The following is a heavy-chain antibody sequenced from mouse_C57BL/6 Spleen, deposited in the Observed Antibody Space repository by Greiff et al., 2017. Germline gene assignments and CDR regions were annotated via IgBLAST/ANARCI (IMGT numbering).Heavy chain of an antibody. Sequence: ESGPGILQSSQTLSLTCSFSGFSLSTSGMGVSWIRQPSGKGLEWLAHIYWADDKRYNPSLKSRLTISKDTSRNQVFLKLTSVDTADTATYYCARRATDYGYDYAMDYWGQGTSVTVSS. D-gene: IGHD2-2*01. V-gene: IGHV8-12*01. CDR3: ARRATDYGYDYAMDY. CDR1: GFSLSTSGMG. J-gene: IGHJ4*01. CDR2: IYWADDK.